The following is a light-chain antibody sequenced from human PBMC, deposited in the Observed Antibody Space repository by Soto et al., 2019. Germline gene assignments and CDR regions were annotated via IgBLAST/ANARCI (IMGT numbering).Light chain of an antibody. J-gene: IGKJ1*01. CDR3: QQYGSSPRT. CDR1: QTVSSNH. CDR2: GAS. Sequence: EIVLTQSPGTLSLSPGERATLSCRASQTVSSNHLVWYQKKPGQAPRLLIYGASSRATGIPDRFRGSGSGTDFTRTISRLEPEDFAVYYCQQYGSSPRTFGQGTKVEIK. V-gene: IGKV3-20*01.